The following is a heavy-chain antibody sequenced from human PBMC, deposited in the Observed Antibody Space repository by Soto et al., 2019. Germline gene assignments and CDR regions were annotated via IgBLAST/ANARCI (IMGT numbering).Heavy chain of an antibody. CDR2: IYYSGST. D-gene: IGHD3-3*01. V-gene: IGHV4-30-4*01. CDR3: ARDNILGILYGGMDV. CDR1: GGSISSGDYY. J-gene: IGHJ6*02. Sequence: PSETLSLTCTVSGGSISSGDYYWSWIRQPPGKGLEWIGYIYYSGSTYYNPSLKSRVTISVDTSKNQFPLKLSSVTAADTAVYYCARDNILGILYGGMDVWGQGTTVTSP.